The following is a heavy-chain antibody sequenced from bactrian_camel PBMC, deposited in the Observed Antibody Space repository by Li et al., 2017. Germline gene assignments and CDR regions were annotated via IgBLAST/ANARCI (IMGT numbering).Heavy chain of an antibody. CDR2: LGSDDTA. Sequence: QLVESGGGSVQAGGSLRLSCAASGYPDSVNYMGWFRQAPGKGREGVAALGSDDTASYADSVKGRFTISTDNAKNILYLQMNSLKPDDTAMYYCAADDALGVSWFSPLNRPYNHWGQGTQV. D-gene: IGHD3*01. J-gene: IGHJ4*01. CDR3: AADDALGVSWFSPLNRPYNH. CDR1: GYPDSVNY. V-gene: IGHV3S53*01.